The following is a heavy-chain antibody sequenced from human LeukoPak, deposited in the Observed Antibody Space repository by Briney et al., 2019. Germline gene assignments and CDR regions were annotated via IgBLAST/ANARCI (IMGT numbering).Heavy chain of an antibody. Sequence: ASVKVSCKASGYTFTSYDINWVPQATGQGLEWMGWMNPNSGNTGYAQKFQGRVTITRNTSISTAYMELSSLRSEDTAVYYCAINSYDSSGYTDYWGQGTGVSV. CDR1: GYTFTSYD. CDR3: AINSYDSSGYTDY. V-gene: IGHV1-8*01. J-gene: IGHJ4*02. D-gene: IGHD3-22*01. CDR2: MNPNSGNT.